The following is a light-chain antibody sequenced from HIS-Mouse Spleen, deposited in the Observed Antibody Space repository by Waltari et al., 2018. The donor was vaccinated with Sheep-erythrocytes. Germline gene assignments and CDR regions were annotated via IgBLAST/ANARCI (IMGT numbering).Light chain of an antibody. Sequence: DVVMTQSPLSLPVTLGQPASISCRSRQSLVNSHGNTHLNWCQQRPGQSPRRLIYKVSKRDSGVPDRVSGSGSGTDFTLKISRVEAEDFGVYYCMQGTHWPPYTFGQGTNLEIK. CDR3: MQGTHWPPYT. CDR1: QSLVNSHGNTH. V-gene: IGKV2-30*01. CDR2: KVS. J-gene: IGKJ2*01.